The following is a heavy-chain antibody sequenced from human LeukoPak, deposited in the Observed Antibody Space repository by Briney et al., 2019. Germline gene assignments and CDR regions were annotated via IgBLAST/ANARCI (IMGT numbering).Heavy chain of an antibody. CDR3: ARDFPDCSSTSCYFGANWFDP. J-gene: IGHJ5*02. CDR1: GYTFTSYG. D-gene: IGHD2-2*01. V-gene: IGHV1-18*01. CDR2: ISAYNGNT. Sequence: ASVKVSCKASGYTFTSYGISWVRQAPGQGLEWMGWISAYNGNTNYAQKLQGRVTMTTDTSTSTAYMELRSLRSDDTAVYYCARDFPDCSSTSCYFGANWFDPWGQGTLVTVSS.